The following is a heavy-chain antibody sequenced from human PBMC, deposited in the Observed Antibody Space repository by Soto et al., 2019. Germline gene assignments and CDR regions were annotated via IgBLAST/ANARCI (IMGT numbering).Heavy chain of an antibody. CDR3: TKVSGFWNGHFDY. V-gene: IGHV3-23*01. CDR1: EFAFRSYA. J-gene: IGHJ4*02. D-gene: IGHD3-3*01. Sequence: DVQLSESGGDLVQPGGSVRLSCAASEFAFRSYAMTWVRQAPGKGLEWVSLISGSADSTHYSDSVKGRFTISRDNSNSAVYLQMDSLRIEDTAIYYCTKVSGFWNGHFDYWGQGALVTVSS. CDR2: ISGSADST.